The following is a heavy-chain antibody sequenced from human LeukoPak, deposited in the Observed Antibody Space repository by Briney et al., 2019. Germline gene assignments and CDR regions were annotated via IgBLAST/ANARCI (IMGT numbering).Heavy chain of an antibody. V-gene: IGHV3-48*04. Sequence: GGSLRLSCAASGFTFSSYSMNWVRQAPGKGLERVSYISSSGSTIYYADSVKGRFTISRDNAKNSLYLQMNSLRAEDTAVYYCARGRDYDSSGYYFDAFDIWGQGTMVTVSS. D-gene: IGHD3-22*01. J-gene: IGHJ3*02. CDR1: GFTFSSYS. CDR3: ARGRDYDSSGYYFDAFDI. CDR2: ISSSGSTI.